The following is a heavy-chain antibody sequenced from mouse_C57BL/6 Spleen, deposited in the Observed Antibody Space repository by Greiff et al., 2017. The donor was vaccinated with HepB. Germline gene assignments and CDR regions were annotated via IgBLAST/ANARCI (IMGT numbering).Heavy chain of an antibody. V-gene: IGHV1-81*01. CDR1: GYTFTSYG. D-gene: IGHD4-1*01. J-gene: IGHJ4*01. Sequence: VQLQQSGAELARPGASVKLSCKASGYTFTSYGISWVKQRTGQGLEWIGEIYPRSGNTYYNEKFKGKATLTADKSSSTAYMELRSLTSEDSAVYFCARAGLTGTGPRAMDYWGQGTSVTVSS. CDR3: ARAGLTGTGPRAMDY. CDR2: IYPRSGNT.